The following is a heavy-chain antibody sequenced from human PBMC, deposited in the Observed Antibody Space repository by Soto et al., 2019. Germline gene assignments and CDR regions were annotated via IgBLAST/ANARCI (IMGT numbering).Heavy chain of an antibody. D-gene: IGHD6-6*01. V-gene: IGHV3-33*01. J-gene: IGHJ3*02. CDR1: GFTFSSYG. CDR2: IWYDGSNK. CDR3: ARESEIASLGGAFDI. Sequence: QVQLVESGGGVVQPGRSLRLSCAASGFTFSSYGMHWVRQAPGKGLEWVAVIWYDGSNKYYADSVKGRFTISRDNSKNTLYLQMNSLRAEDTAVYYCARESEIASLGGAFDIWGQGTMVTVSS.